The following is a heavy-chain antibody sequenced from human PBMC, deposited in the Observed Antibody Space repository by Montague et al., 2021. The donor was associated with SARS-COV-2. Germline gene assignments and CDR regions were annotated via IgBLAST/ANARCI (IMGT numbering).Heavy chain of an antibody. CDR3: ARLKAPYCSSTSCYSASWFDP. V-gene: IGHV4-61*02. Sequence: TLSLTCTVSGASISSGDYYWSWIRQPAGKGLEWIGRIYTSGGTKYNPSLNSRVTISVDTSKTQFSLKLSSVTAADTAVYYCARLKAPYCSSTSCYSASWFDPWGQGTLVTVSS. CDR2: IYTSGGT. J-gene: IGHJ5*02. CDR1: GASISSGDYY. D-gene: IGHD2-2*01.